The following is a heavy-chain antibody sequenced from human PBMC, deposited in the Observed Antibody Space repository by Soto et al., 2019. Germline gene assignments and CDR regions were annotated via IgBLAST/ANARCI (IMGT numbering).Heavy chain of an antibody. V-gene: IGHV1-3*01. D-gene: IGHD1-26*01. CDR2: ILPGNGNT. Sequence: ASVKVSCKASGYTFSSYALHWVRQAPGQRLECMGWILPGNGNTRYSQKFQDRVTFTRDTSASTAYMELSSLRSEDTAVYYCARSSRGFDXWGQGTMVTVSS. J-gene: IGHJ3*02. CDR1: GYTFSSYA. CDR3: ARSSRGFDX.